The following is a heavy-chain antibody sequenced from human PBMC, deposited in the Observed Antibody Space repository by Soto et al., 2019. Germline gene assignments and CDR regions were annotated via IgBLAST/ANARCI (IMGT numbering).Heavy chain of an antibody. CDR1: GFTFSDHW. CDR2: IKSDGSST. Sequence: PGGSLRLSCAASGFTFSDHWIHWVRQAPGKGLVWVSRIKSDGSSTSYADSVKGRFTISRDNAKNTLDLQMHGLRAEDMAVYYCARSVRSGSFPYYYYAMDVWGQGTTVTVSS. CDR3: ARSVRSGSFPYYYYAMDV. V-gene: IGHV3-74*01. J-gene: IGHJ6*02. D-gene: IGHD3-10*01.